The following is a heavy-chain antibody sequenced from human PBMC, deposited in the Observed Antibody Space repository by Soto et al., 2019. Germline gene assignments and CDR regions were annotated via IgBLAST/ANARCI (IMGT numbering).Heavy chain of an antibody. Sequence: QVQVVQSGPELKKPGASVKVSCKAQGYIFTKYGIGWVRQAPGHGLEWMGLINVYSGTRKVAQKFQDRVSMTTVTAPDRAYIEPKSLRSGETAVYYCARLQLGSDRILNSFDPWGPRTLVSVA. CDR3: ARLQLGSDRILNSFDP. V-gene: IGHV1-18*01. CDR1: GYIFTKYG. CDR2: INVYSGTR. D-gene: IGHD2-21*02. J-gene: IGHJ5*02.